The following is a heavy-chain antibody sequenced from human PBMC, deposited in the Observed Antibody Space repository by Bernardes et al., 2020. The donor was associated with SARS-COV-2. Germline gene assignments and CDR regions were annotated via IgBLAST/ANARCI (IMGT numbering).Heavy chain of an antibody. CDR1: GFTLSRYT. J-gene: IGHJ4*02. CDR3: ARDDLLWFGGFDN. D-gene: IGHD3-10*01. CDR2: ITGSSSYI. Sequence: RALSPSGAASGFTLSRYTVHWVRPAPGKGLEWVSAITGSSSYIYYADSVKGRFTISRDNAKNSLSLQMNSLRVEDTGIYYCARDDLLWFGGFDNWGQGTLVTVSS. V-gene: IGHV3-21*04.